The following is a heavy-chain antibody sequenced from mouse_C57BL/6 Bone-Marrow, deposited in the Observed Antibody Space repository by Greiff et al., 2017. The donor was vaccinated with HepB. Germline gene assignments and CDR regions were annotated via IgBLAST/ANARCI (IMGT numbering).Heavy chain of an antibody. D-gene: IGHD1-1*01. Sequence: QVQLQQSGAELVRPGTSVKMSCKASGYTFTNYWIGWAKQRPGHGLEWIGDIYPGGGYTNYNEKFKGKATLTADKSSSTAYMQLSSLTSEDSAVYFCARGVYYGSSFFDYWGQGTTLTVSS. CDR2: IYPGGGYT. CDR1: GYTFTNYW. V-gene: IGHV1-63*01. CDR3: ARGVYYGSSFFDY. J-gene: IGHJ2*01.